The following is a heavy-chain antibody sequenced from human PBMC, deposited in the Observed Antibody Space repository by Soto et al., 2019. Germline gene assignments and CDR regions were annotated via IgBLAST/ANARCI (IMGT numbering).Heavy chain of an antibody. CDR1: LYTFTTYY. V-gene: IGHV1-46*01. J-gene: IGHJ4*01. Sequence: SVKVSCKASLYTFTTYYSYCRRQAPGQGIEWMGIINPSGGSTSYAQRFQGRITLTRDTSTSTVYMELSSLRSEDTAVYYCARGHTRKDVGFDYWG. D-gene: IGHD1-26*01. CDR2: INPSGGST. CDR3: ARGHTRKDVGFDY.